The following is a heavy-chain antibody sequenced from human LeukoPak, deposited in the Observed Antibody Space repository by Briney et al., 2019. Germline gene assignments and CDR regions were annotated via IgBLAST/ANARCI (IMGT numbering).Heavy chain of an antibody. Sequence: PGGSLRLSCAASGFTFSSYWMSWVRQAPGKGLGWVANIKQDGSEKYYVDSVKGRFTISRDNAKNSVYLQMNSLRGEDSAVYYCARDYGGNSIDYWGQGTLVTVSS. CDR3: ARDYGGNSIDY. D-gene: IGHD4-23*01. V-gene: IGHV3-7*01. CDR2: IKQDGSEK. CDR1: GFTFSSYW. J-gene: IGHJ4*02.